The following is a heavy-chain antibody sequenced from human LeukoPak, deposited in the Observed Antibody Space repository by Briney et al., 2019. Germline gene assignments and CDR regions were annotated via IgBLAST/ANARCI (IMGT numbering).Heavy chain of an antibody. CDR1: GGSISSGSYY. J-gene: IGHJ4*02. Sequence: SETLSLTCTVSGGSISSGSYYWSWIRQPAGKGLEWIGRIYTSGSTNYNPSLKSRVTISVDTSKNQFSLKLSSVTAADTAVYYCATLTMVRGVIVDYWGQGTLVTVSS. D-gene: IGHD3-10*01. CDR3: ATLTMVRGVIVDY. CDR2: IYTSGST. V-gene: IGHV4-61*02.